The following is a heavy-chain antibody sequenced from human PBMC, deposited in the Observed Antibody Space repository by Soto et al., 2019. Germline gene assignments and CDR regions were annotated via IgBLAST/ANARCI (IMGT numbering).Heavy chain of an antibody. V-gene: IGHV1-69*12. CDR1: GGTFSTYA. J-gene: IGHJ4*02. D-gene: IGHD5-18*01. CDR3: ASGIQLWLRRINNGYSG. Sequence: QVQLVQSGAEVKNPESSVKVSCKAPGGTFSTYAISWVRQAPGQGVEWMGGIIPMFGTANYAQRFQDRVTITADESTNTVYMELSSLRSEDTAVYFCASGIQLWLRRINNGYSGWGQGTLVTVSS. CDR2: IIPMFGTA.